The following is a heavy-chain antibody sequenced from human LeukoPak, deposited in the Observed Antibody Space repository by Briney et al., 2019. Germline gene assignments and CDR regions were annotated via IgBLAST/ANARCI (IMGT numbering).Heavy chain of an antibody. CDR3: TTKRGYSYGYAD. D-gene: IGHD5-18*01. J-gene: IGHJ4*02. CDR1: GFTVSSNY. CDR2: IYSGGST. V-gene: IGHV3-66*01. Sequence: GGSLRLSCAASGFTVSSNYMSWVRQAPGKGLEWLSVIYSGGSTYYADSVKGRFTISRDNSKNTLYLQMNSLRAEDTAVYYCTTKRGYSYGYADWGQGTLVTVLS.